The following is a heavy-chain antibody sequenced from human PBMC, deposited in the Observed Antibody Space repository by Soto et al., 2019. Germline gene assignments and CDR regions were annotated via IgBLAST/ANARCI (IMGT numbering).Heavy chain of an antibody. V-gene: IGHV4-39*01. Sequence: PSETLSLTCTVSGGSISRSNYYWAWIRQPPGKGLEWIGSIYYSGSTYYNPSLKSRVTISLDTSKNQFSLKLRSVTAADTAVFYFARLLGTCTGPSGYGPTYTRAVGGRGTTFPV. CDR3: ARLLGTCTGPSGYGPTYTRAV. CDR1: GGSISRSNYY. CDR2: IYYSGST. J-gene: IGHJ6*03. D-gene: IGHD2-8*02.